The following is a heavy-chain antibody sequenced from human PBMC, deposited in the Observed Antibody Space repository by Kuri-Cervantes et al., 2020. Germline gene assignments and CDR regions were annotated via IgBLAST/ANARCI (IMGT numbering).Heavy chain of an antibody. CDR3: ATSSSGYSSYYYYMDV. Sequence: GGSLRLPCAASGFTFSTYAMSWVRQAPGKGLEWVSAISGSGAITYYADSVKGRISIFRDNSKNTLYLQMNGLRAEDTAVYYCATSSSGYSSYYYYMDVWGKGTAVTVSS. D-gene: IGHD6-19*01. CDR2: ISGSGAIT. CDR1: GFTFSTYA. V-gene: IGHV3-23*01. J-gene: IGHJ6*03.